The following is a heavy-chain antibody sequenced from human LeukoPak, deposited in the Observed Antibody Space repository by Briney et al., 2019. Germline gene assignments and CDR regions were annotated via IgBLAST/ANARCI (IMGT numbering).Heavy chain of an antibody. J-gene: IGHJ4*02. CDR2: IYYSGST. D-gene: IGHD4-17*01. V-gene: IGHV4-39*07. CDR1: GGSISSSSYY. CDR3: ARDQRTTVTTPFDY. Sequence: KPSETLSLTCTVSGGSISSSSYYWGWIRQPPGKGLEWIGSIYYSGSTYYNPSLKSRVTISVDTSKNQFSLKLSSVTAADTAVYYCARDQRTTVTTPFDYWGQGTLVTVSS.